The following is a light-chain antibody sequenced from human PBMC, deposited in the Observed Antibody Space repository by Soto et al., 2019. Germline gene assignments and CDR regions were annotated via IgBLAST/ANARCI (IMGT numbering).Light chain of an antibody. CDR1: SSNIGSNF. J-gene: IGLJ3*02. Sequence: QAVVTQPPSASGTPGQKVTISCSGSSSNIGSNFVYWYQQLPGTAPKLLIYKDNQRPSVVPDRFSGSKSGTSVSLAISGLRTEDEAEYYFSVLEDNVDGWVFGVGTKLTVL. V-gene: IGLV1-47*01. CDR2: KDN. CDR3: SVLEDNVDGWV.